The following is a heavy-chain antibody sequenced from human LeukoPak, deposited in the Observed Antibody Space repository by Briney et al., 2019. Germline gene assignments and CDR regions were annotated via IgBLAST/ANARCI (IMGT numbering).Heavy chain of an antibody. D-gene: IGHD3-3*01. Sequence: SETLSLTCAISGGSISVTPYYWGWIRQPPGKGLEWIGSIYYSGSTYYNPSLKSRLTISVDTSKNQFSLKLTSATAADTAVDYCARASTIFGHFAYWGRGTLVTVSS. CDR3: ARASTIFGHFAY. CDR1: GGSISVTPYY. CDR2: IYYSGST. J-gene: IGHJ4*02. V-gene: IGHV4-39*07.